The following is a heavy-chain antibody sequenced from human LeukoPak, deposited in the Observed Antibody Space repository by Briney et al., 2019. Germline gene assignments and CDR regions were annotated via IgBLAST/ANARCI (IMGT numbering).Heavy chain of an antibody. D-gene: IGHD3-22*01. CDR1: EFSFSSYG. CDR2: LWYDGTSK. J-gene: IGHJ4*02. Sequence: GRSLRLSCAASEFSFSSYGMHWVRQAPGKGLQWVASLWYDGTSKYHADSVKGRFTISRDNSQSTLYLQMNSLRAEDTAVYYCARARNNYDSSGYSALDYWGQGTLVTVSS. V-gene: IGHV3-33*01. CDR3: ARARNNYDSSGYSALDY.